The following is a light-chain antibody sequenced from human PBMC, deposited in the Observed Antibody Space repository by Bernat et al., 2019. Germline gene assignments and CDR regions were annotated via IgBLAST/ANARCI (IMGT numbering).Light chain of an antibody. CDR2: GAS. CDR3: QQYNNWPLYT. V-gene: IGKV3-15*01. CDR1: QSVSSN. J-gene: IGKJ2*01. Sequence: IVMTQSPATLSVSPGERATPSCRASQSVSSNLAWYQQKPGQTPRLLIYGASTRATGIPARFSGSGSGTEFTLTISSLQSEDFAVYYCQQYNNWPLYTFGQGTELEIK.